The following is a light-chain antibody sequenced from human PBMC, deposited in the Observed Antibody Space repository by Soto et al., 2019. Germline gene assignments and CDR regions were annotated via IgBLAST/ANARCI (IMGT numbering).Light chain of an antibody. CDR3: GTWDRSLNIYV. V-gene: IGLV1-51*01. CDR2: DNN. CDR1: DSNTGSNF. Sequence: QSVLTQPPSVSAASGQKVSISCSGSDSNTGSNFVSWFQQLPGTAPKLLIYDNNSRPSGIPDRFSGSKSGTSATLDISGLQTGDEADYYCGTWDRSLNIYVFGSGTELTVL. J-gene: IGLJ1*01.